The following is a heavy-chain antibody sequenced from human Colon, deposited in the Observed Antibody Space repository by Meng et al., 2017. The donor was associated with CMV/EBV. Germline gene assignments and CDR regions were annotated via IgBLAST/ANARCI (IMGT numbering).Heavy chain of an antibody. CDR2: MYHTGRT. V-gene: IGHV4-59*12. CDR3: ARDSSGFEGWFDI. D-gene: IGHD6-19*01. J-gene: IGHJ2*01. Sequence: SETLSLTCSFSGASISSYYWSWIRQVPGEGLEWIGYMYHTGRTSYNPSLKSRVTLSMDTSKDQFFLNLNSVTAADTALYYCARDSSGFEGWFDIWGRGTLVTVSS. CDR1: GASISSYY.